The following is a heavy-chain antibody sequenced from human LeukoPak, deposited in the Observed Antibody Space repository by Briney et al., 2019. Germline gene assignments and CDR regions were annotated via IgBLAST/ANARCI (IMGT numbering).Heavy chain of an antibody. V-gene: IGHV4-59*02. Sequence: SETLSLTCTVSGGSVSSYYWSWIRQPPGKGLEWIGYIYYSGSTNYNPSLKSRVTISVDTSKNQFSLKLSSVTAADTAVYYCARVYSSSSTEYFQHWGQGTLVTVSS. D-gene: IGHD6-6*01. CDR3: ARVYSSSSTEYFQH. J-gene: IGHJ1*01. CDR1: GGSVSSYY. CDR2: IYYSGST.